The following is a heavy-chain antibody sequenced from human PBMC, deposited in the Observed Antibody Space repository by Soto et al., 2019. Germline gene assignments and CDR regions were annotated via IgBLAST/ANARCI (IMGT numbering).Heavy chain of an antibody. Sequence: PGGSLRLSCAASGFDFSAYWMSWDRQAPGKGPEWVANIKFDGSEKQYVDSVKGRFTISRDNARNSVFLQMNSLRAGDTAVYYCVKDRRYCSSATCHSPRNHYLVAWGPGTLLTVFS. J-gene: IGHJ5*02. CDR1: GFDFSAYW. D-gene: IGHD2-2*01. V-gene: IGHV3-7*03. CDR2: IKFDGSEK. CDR3: VKDRRYCSSATCHSPRNHYLVA.